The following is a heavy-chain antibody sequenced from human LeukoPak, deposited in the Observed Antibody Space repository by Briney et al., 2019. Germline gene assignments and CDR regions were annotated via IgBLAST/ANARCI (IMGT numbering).Heavy chain of an antibody. Sequence: KPGGSLRLSCAASGFTFSDYYMSWIRQVPGKGLEWVSYISSSGSTIYYADSVKGRFTISRDNAKNSPYLQMNSLRAEDTAVYYCAREYPMVRGVYYWGQGTLVTVSS. CDR1: GFTFSDYY. V-gene: IGHV3-11*04. CDR3: AREYPMVRGVYY. CDR2: ISSSGSTI. D-gene: IGHD3-10*01. J-gene: IGHJ4*02.